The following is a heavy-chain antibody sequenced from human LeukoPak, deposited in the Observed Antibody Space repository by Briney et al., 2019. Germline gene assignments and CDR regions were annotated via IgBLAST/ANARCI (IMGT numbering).Heavy chain of an antibody. CDR2: ISSSSSTI. Sequence: GGSLRLSCAASGFTFSSYSMTWVRQAPGKGLEWVSYISSSSSTIYYADSVKGRFTISRDNAKNSLYLQMNGLRAEDTAVYYCARAPDSSGYYSHFQHWGQGTLVTVSS. D-gene: IGHD3-22*01. J-gene: IGHJ1*01. CDR3: ARAPDSSGYYSHFQH. CDR1: GFTFSSYS. V-gene: IGHV3-48*01.